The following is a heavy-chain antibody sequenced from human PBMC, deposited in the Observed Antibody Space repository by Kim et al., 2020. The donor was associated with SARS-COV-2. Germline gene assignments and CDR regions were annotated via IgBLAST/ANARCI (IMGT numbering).Heavy chain of an antibody. CDR1: GGSISSYY. D-gene: IGHD4-17*01. CDR3: ARGREGDYDFDY. Sequence: SETLSLTCTVSGGSISSYYWSWIRQPPGKGLEWIGYIYYSGSTTYNPSLKSRVIISVDMSKNQFSLKLSSVTAADTAVYYCARGREGDYDFDYWGQGNL. CDR2: IYYSGST. J-gene: IGHJ4*02. V-gene: IGHV4-59*01.